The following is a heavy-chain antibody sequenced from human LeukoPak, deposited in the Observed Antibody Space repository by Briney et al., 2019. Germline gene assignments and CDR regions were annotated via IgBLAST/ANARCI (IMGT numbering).Heavy chain of an antibody. Sequence: SETLSLTCAVYGGSFSGYYWSWIRQPLGKGLEWIGEINHSGSTNYNPSLKSRVTISVDTSKNQFSLKLSSVTAADTAVYYCARASPVAGNAFDIWGQGTMVTVTS. CDR2: INHSGST. CDR3: ARASPVAGNAFDI. D-gene: IGHD6-13*01. V-gene: IGHV4-34*01. J-gene: IGHJ3*02. CDR1: GGSFSGYY.